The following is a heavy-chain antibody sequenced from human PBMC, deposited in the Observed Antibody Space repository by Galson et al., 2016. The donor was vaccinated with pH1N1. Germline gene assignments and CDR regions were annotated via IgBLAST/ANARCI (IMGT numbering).Heavy chain of an antibody. CDR3: ARSSDVTAYYGLDV. Sequence: SLRLSCAASGFRFSSYAMTWVRQAPGKGLEWVASINDGGGDTYYADSVQGRFTISRDNSKNTVSLQMNSLRAEDTAVFYCARSSDVTAYYGLDVWGQGTTVSVSS. J-gene: IGHJ6*02. CDR1: GFRFSSYA. CDR2: INDGGGDT. D-gene: IGHD6-6*01. V-gene: IGHV3-23*01.